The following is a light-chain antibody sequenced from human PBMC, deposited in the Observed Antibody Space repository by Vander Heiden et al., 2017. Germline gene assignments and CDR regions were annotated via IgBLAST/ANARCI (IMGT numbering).Light chain of an antibody. CDR3: QQSYSTPIT. V-gene: IGKV1-39*01. CDR1: QSISRH. J-gene: IGKJ5*01. CDR2: AAS. Sequence: DIPMTQSPSSLSASVGARVTISCRASQSISRHLNWYQQKVGKAPKLLMSAASTLQSGVPSRFSGSGSGTDFTLSISSLQPEDFATYYCQQSYSTPITFGQGTRLDIK.